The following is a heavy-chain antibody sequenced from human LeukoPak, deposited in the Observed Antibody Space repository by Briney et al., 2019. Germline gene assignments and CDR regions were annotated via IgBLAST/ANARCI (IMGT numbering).Heavy chain of an antibody. D-gene: IGHD5-12*01. Sequence: GGSLRLSCSASGFTFSRYAMHWVRQAPGRGLEYVSAISSNGGSTYYADSVKGRFTISRDNSKNTLYLQMSSLRADDTAVYYCVKDGGYSGYETFGYWGQGTLVTVSS. CDR1: GFTFSRYA. V-gene: IGHV3-64D*06. J-gene: IGHJ4*02. CDR2: ISSNGGST. CDR3: VKDGGYSGYETFGY.